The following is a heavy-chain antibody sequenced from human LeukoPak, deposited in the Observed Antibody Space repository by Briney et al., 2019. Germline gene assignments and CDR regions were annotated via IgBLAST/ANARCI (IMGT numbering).Heavy chain of an antibody. J-gene: IGHJ4*02. V-gene: IGHV4-30-2*01. Sequence: PSETLSLTCAVSGGSISSGGYSWSWIRQPPGKGLEWIGYIYHSGSAYYNPSLKSRVTISVDRSKNQFSLKLSSVTAADTAVYYCARYVLSVAGTSLWGQGTLVTVSS. CDR1: GGSISSGGYS. CDR2: IYHSGSA. CDR3: ARYVLSVAGTSL. D-gene: IGHD6-19*01.